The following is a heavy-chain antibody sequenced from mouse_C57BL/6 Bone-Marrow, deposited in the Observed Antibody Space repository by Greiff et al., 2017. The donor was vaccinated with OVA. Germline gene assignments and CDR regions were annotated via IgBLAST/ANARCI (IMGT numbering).Heavy chain of an antibody. J-gene: IGHJ4*01. CDR3: ARRSVSDYYGSFYAMDY. CDR1: GYSFTDYN. V-gene: IGHV1-39*01. Sequence: VHVKQSGPELVKPGASVKISCKASGYSFTDYNMNWVKQSNGKSLEWIGVINPNYGTTSYNQKFKGKATLTVDQSSSTAYMQLNSLTSEDSAVYYCARRSVSDYYGSFYAMDYWGQGTSVTVSS. D-gene: IGHD1-1*01. CDR2: INPNYGTT.